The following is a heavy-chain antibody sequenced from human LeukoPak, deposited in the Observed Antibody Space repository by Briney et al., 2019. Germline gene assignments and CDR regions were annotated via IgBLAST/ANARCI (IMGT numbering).Heavy chain of an antibody. J-gene: IGHJ6*02. CDR3: ARDLLGVSYGMDV. D-gene: IGHD2-15*01. V-gene: IGHV3-30-3*01. Sequence: GGSLRLSCAASGFTFSSYAMHWVRQAPGKGLEWVAVISYDGSNKYYADSVKGRFTISRDNSKNTLYLQMNSLRAEDTVVYYCARDLLGVSYGMDVWGQGTTVTVSS. CDR2: ISYDGSNK. CDR1: GFTFSSYA.